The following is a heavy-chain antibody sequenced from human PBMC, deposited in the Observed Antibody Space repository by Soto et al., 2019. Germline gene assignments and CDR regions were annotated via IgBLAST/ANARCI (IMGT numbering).Heavy chain of an antibody. J-gene: IGHJ4*02. CDR2: ISSSSSTI. CDR1: GFTFSSYS. V-gene: IGHV3-48*01. CDR3: ARDLVSWPFEPVYRGVLLGY. D-gene: IGHD2-8*02. Sequence: GGSLRLSCAASGFTFSSYSMNWVRQAPGKGLEWVSYISSSSSTIYYADSVKGRFTISRDNAKNSLYLQMNSLRAEDTAVYYCARDLVSWPFEPVYRGVLLGYWGQGTLVTVSS.